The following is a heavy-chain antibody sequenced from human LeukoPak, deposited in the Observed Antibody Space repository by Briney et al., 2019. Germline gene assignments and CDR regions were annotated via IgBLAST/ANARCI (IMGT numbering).Heavy chain of an antibody. Sequence: AAVKVSCQASGYTFPSYYLHWVGQAAARGLNWMGIINPSGGSTSYAQKFQGRVIMTRDKSTSTVYMELSSLRSEDTAVYYCTRDRKIGKQWLVPNWFDRWGQRTPVTVSS. CDR1: GYTFPSYY. CDR3: TRDRKIGKQWLVPNWFDR. D-gene: IGHD6-19*01. V-gene: IGHV1-46*01. CDR2: INPSGGST. J-gene: IGHJ5*02.